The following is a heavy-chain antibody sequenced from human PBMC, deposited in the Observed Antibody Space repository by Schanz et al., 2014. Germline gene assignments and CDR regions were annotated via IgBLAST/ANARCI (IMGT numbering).Heavy chain of an antibody. D-gene: IGHD3-22*01. CDR1: GFTFTTYA. CDR3: AKYAAHYYSVMLLDRGGQGDLKDYY. Sequence: AASGFTFTTYAMTWVRQAPGKGLDWFSNISPTGSSTYYADSVKGRFTISRDNSKKTLYLQLNRLRAEETVIYVGAKYAAHYYSVMLLDRGGQGDLKDYY. CDR2: ISPTGSST. J-gene: IGHJ6*01. V-gene: IGHV3-23*01.